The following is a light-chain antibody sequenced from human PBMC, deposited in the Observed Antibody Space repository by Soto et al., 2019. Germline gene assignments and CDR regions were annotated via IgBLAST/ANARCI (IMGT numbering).Light chain of an antibody. Sequence: QSVLTQPPSVSGSPGQSVTISCTGASGDVGSYNRVSWYQQPPGTAPKLMIYEVSNRPSGVPDRFSGSKSGNTASLTISGLQAEDEADYYCSLYTSSSTWVFGGRTKLTVL. J-gene: IGLJ3*02. V-gene: IGLV2-18*01. CDR2: EVS. CDR1: SGDVGSYNR. CDR3: SLYTSSSTWV.